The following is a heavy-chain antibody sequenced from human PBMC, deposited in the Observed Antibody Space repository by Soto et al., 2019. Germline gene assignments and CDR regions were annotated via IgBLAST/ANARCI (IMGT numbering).Heavy chain of an antibody. CDR1: GGSISSSNW. J-gene: IGHJ4*02. D-gene: IGHD2-15*01. V-gene: IGHV4-4*02. CDR2: IYHSGIT. Sequence: VQLQESGPGLVQPSGTLSLTCAVSGGSISSSNWWSWVRQPPGKGLEWIGKIYHSGITNFNASLPSRVTISVDKSKNQFSLKLTSVTAADTAVYYCARVVYSSLYYFDYWGQGTLVTVSS. CDR3: ARVVYSSLYYFDY.